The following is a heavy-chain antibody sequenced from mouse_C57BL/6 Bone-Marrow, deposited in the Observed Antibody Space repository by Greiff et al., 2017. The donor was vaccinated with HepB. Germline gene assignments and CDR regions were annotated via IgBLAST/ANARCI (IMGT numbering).Heavy chain of an antibody. CDR1: GFTFSDYY. CDR3: ARQGALPHYYGSRGAMDY. Sequence: EVQLVESGGGLVQPGGSLKLSCAASGFTFSDYYMYWVRQTPEKRLEWVAYISNGGGSTYYPDTVKGRFTISRDNAKNTLYLQMSRLKSEDTAMYYCARQGALPHYYGSRGAMDYWGQGTSVTVSS. V-gene: IGHV5-12*01. CDR2: ISNGGGST. D-gene: IGHD1-1*01. J-gene: IGHJ4*01.